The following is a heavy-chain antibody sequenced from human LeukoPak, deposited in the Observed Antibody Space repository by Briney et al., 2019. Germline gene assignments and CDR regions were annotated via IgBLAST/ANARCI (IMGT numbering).Heavy chain of an antibody. D-gene: IGHD3-22*01. CDR3: ARGVRDSSGDAFGI. V-gene: IGHV1-69*04. Sequence: SVKVSCKASGGTFSSYAISWVRQAPGQGLEWMGRIIPILGIANYAQKFQGRVTITADKSTSTAYMELSSLRSEDTAVYYCARGVRDSSGDAFGIWGQGTMVTVSS. J-gene: IGHJ3*02. CDR1: GGTFSSYA. CDR2: IIPILGIA.